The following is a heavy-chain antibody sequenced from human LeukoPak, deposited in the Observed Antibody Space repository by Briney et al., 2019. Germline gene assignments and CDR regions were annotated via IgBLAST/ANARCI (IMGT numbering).Heavy chain of an antibody. CDR2: IRSKANSYAT. CDR3: TSRPIFGVVN. V-gene: IGHV3-73*01. CDR1: GFTFSGSA. J-gene: IGHJ4*02. D-gene: IGHD3-3*01. Sequence: PGGSLRLPCAASGFTFSGSAMHWVRQASGKGLEWVGRIRSKANSYATAYAASVKGRFTISRDDSKNTAYLQMNSLKTEDTAVYYCTSRPIFGVVNWGQGTLVTVSS.